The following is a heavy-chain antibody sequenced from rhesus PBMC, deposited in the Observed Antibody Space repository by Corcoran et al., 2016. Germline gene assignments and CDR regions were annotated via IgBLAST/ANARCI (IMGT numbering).Heavy chain of an antibody. CDR1: GVTFSSYG. Sequence: SGGGLVQPGGSLRLSCAASGVTFSSYGMHWARQAPGKGLQLVSAINTGGGSTWYTDSVKGRFTISRENAKNTLYLQRDSLRPEDTAVYYCARDLGDYGNYFDYWGQGVLVTVSS. CDR2: INTGGGST. D-gene: IGHD4-29*01. V-gene: IGHV3-22*01. CDR3: ARDLGDYGNYFDY. J-gene: IGHJ4*01.